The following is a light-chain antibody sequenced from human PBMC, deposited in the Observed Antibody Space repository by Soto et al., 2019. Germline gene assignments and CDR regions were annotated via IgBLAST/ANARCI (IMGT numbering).Light chain of an antibody. V-gene: IGKV1-33*01. CDR1: QDISNY. Sequence: QMTQSPSSLSASVGDIVTIACQASQDISNYLNWYQQKPGKAPKLLIYDASNLETGVPSRFSGSGSGTDFTFTISSLQPEDIATYYCQQYDNRPTFGQGTRLEIK. J-gene: IGKJ5*01. CDR3: QQYDNRPT. CDR2: DAS.